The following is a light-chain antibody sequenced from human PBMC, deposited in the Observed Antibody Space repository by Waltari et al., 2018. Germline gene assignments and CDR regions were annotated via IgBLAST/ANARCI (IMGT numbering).Light chain of an antibody. CDR2: NND. CDR3: AAWDDSRTGPV. Sequence: QSLLTQPPSASGTPGQRVTISCSGDRPNLGGSTVRWYQQTPGAAPKLLIYNNDQRPSGVPERFAGSQSGTSASLAISGLQSEDDGYYYCAAWDDSRTGPVFGIGTKVTVL. V-gene: IGLV1-44*01. CDR1: RPNLGGST. J-gene: IGLJ1*01.